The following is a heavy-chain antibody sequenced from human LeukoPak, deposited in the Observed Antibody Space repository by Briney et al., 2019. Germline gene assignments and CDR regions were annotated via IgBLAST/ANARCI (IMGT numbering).Heavy chain of an antibody. J-gene: IGHJ4*02. CDR3: ASSHCSSTSCYRAIDY. Sequence: ASVKVSCKVSGYTLTELSMHWVRQAPGKGLEWMEGFDPEDGETIYAQKFQGRVTMTEDTSTDTAYMELSSLRSEDTAVYYCASSHCSSTSCYRAIDYWGQGTLVTVSS. D-gene: IGHD2-2*01. CDR2: FDPEDGET. V-gene: IGHV1-24*01. CDR1: GYTLTELS.